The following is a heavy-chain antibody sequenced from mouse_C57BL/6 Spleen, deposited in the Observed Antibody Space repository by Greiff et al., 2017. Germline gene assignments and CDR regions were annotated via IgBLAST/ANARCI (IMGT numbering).Heavy chain of an antibody. D-gene: IGHD3-3*01. J-gene: IGHJ2*01. CDR1: GYTFTSYW. Sequence: QVHVKQPGAELVKPGASVKMSCKASGYTFTSYWITWVKQRPGQGLEWIGDIYPGSGSTNYNEKFTSKATLTVDTSSSTAYMQLSSLTSEDSAVYYCAGGTRGYYFDYWGQGTTLTVSS. V-gene: IGHV1-55*01. CDR3: AGGTRGYYFDY. CDR2: IYPGSGST.